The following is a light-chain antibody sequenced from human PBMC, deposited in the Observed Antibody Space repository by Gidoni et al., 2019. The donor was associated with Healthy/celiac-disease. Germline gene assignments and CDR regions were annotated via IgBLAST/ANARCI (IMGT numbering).Light chain of an antibody. CDR2: DAS. V-gene: IGKV3-11*01. CDR1: QSFSSY. J-gene: IGKJ1*01. CDR3: QQRSNWPST. Sequence: EIVWTQSPATLSLSPGERATLSCRASQSFSSYLAWYQQKPGQAPRLLIYDASNRATGIPARFSGSGSGTDFTLTISSLEPEDFAVYYCQQRSNWPSTFGQGTKVEIK.